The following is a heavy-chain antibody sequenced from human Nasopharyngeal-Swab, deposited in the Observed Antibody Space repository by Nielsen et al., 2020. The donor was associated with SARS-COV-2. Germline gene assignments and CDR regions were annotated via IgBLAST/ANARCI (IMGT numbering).Heavy chain of an antibody. CDR3: ASPSAAYYYYGMDV. D-gene: IGHD2-2*01. V-gene: IGHV1-8*03. Sequence: WVRQAPGQGLEWMGWMNPNSGNTGYAQKFQGGVTITRNTSISTAYMELSSLRSEDTAVYYCASPSAAYYYYGMDVWGQGTTVTVSS. CDR2: MNPNSGNT. J-gene: IGHJ6*02.